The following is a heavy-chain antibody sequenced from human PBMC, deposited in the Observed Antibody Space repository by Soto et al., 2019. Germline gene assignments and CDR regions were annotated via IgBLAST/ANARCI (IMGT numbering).Heavy chain of an antibody. D-gene: IGHD2-2*02. CDR3: ARQGILVVVPAAIEA. CDR2: IYYSGST. V-gene: IGHV4-39*01. Sequence: SETLSLTCTVSGGSISSSSYYWGWIRQPPGKGLEWIGSIYYSGSTYYNPSLKSRVTISVDTSKNQFSLKLSSVTAADTAVYYCARQGILVVVPAAIEAWGQGTLVTVSS. J-gene: IGHJ5*02. CDR1: GGSISSSSYY.